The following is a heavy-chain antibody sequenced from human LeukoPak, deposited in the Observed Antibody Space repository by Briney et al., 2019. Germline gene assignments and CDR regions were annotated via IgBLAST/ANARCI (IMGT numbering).Heavy chain of an antibody. CDR3: AKVYRDNGDYFAFNV. CDR2: ISGSGGST. D-gene: IGHD4-17*01. CDR1: GFMFSSYA. Sequence: LRLSXAASGFMFSSYAMSWVRQPPGKGLEWVSAISGSGGSTYYADSVRGRFTISRDNSKNTLYLEMDSLRAEDTAVYYCAKVYRDNGDYFAFNVWGQGSMVTVSS. J-gene: IGHJ3*01. V-gene: IGHV3-23*01.